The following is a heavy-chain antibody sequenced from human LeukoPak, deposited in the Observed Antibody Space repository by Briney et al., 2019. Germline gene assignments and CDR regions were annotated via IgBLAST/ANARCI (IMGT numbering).Heavy chain of an antibody. CDR1: GFTFSSYA. V-gene: IGHV3-23*01. CDR2: ITGSSGNT. D-gene: IGHD1-26*01. CDR3: AKSRHGSYYASLAV. J-gene: IGHJ4*02. Sequence: PGGSLRLSCAASGFTFSSYAMSWVRQAPGKGLEWVSAITGSSGNTYYADSVKGRFTTSRDNSKSTLYLQMDSPRAEDTAVYHCAKSRHGSYYASLAVWGQGTLVTVSS.